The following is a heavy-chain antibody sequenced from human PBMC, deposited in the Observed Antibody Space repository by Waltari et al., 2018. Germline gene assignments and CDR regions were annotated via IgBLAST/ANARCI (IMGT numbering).Heavy chain of an antibody. V-gene: IGHV1-3*01. D-gene: IGHD5-18*01. J-gene: IGHJ4*02. CDR1: GYTFTNYA. CDR3: ARDSSGYNYGYGY. Sequence: QVQLVPSGAAVKEPGASVRVSCKASGYTFTNYAIHWVRQAPGQRPEGMGWINAGNGNTKYSQKFQGIVTIIRDTSASTAYMELHSLRSADTAVYYCARDSSGYNYGYGYWGQGTLVTVSS. CDR2: INAGNGNT.